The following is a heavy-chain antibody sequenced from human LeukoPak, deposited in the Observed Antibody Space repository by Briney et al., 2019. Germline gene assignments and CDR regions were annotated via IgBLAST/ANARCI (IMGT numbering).Heavy chain of an antibody. CDR2: ISAHNGNT. J-gene: IGHJ4*02. CDR3: ARDAPGRNYGDYRELDY. V-gene: IGHV1-18*01. D-gene: IGHD4-17*01. CDR1: GYTFTSYG. Sequence: ASVKVSCKASGYTFTSYGISWVRQAPGQGLEWMGWISAHNGNTENAQKIQGRVTMTTDTSTSTAYMELRSLGSDDTAVYYCARDAPGRNYGDYRELDYWGQGTLVTVSS.